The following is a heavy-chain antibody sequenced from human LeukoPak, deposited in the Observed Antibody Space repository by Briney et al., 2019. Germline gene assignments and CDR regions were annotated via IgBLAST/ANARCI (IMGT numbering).Heavy chain of an antibody. J-gene: IGHJ5*02. V-gene: IGHV4-34*01. D-gene: IGHD1-26*01. CDR3: ARRDRGATGPYWFDT. CDR2: INHSGST. CDR1: GGSFSGYY. Sequence: SETLSLTCPVYGGSFSGYYWSWIRQPPGKGLEWIGEINHSGSTNYNPSLKSRVTISVDTSKNQFSLKLSSVTAADTAVYYCARRDRGATGPYWFDTWGQGTLVTVSS.